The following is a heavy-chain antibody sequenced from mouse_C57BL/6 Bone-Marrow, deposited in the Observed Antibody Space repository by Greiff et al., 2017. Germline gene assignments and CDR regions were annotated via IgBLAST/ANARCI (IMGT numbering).Heavy chain of an antibody. CDR1: CYTFTEHT. Sequence: QVQLQQSGAELVKPGALVKLSRKASCYTFTEHTIHWVKQRSGQGLEWIGWFYPGRGSIKYNEKFKDKGTLTADKSSSTVYMEHSRLTSEDSAVYFCARHGRTGTGFAYWGQGTLVTVSA. CDR2: FYPGRGSI. J-gene: IGHJ3*01. CDR3: ARHGRTGTGFAY. V-gene: IGHV1-62-2*01. D-gene: IGHD4-1*01.